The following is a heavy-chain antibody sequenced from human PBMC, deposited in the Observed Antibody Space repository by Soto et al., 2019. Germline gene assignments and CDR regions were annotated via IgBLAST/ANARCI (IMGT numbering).Heavy chain of an antibody. CDR3: AKSGQSLGDYYYYYYYYMDV. V-gene: IGHV3-33*06. J-gene: IGHJ6*03. CDR2: IWYDGSNK. D-gene: IGHD4-17*01. CDR1: GFTFSSYG. Sequence: QVQLVESGGGVVQPGRSLRLSCAASGFTFSSYGMHWVRQAPGKGLEWVAVIWYDGSNKYYADSVKGRFTISRDNSKNTLYLQMNSLRAEDTAVYYCAKSGQSLGDYYYYYYYYMDVWGKGTTVTVSS.